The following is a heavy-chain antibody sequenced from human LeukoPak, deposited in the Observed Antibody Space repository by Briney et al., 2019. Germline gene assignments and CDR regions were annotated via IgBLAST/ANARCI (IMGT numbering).Heavy chain of an antibody. J-gene: IGHJ4*02. CDR1: GFTFRSIAMT. CDR3: ARLQSWFRGIDY. V-gene: IGHV4-39*01. Sequence: PGGSLRLSCAASGFTFRSIAMTWIRQPPGKGLEWITSISYSGIAYYNPSLKSRVTISVDTSKNQFSLKLTSVSVADTAVYYCARLQSWFRGIDYWGQGTLVTVSS. D-gene: IGHD3-10*01. CDR2: ISYSGIA.